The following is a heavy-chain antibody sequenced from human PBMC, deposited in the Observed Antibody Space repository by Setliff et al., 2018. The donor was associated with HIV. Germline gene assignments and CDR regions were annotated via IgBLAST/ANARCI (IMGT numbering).Heavy chain of an antibody. Sequence: GASVKVSCKASGYTFTSYGISWVRQAPGQGLEWMGWISAYNGNTDYAQKFQGRVTMTTDKSTSTAYMELRSLRSDDTAVYYCVREYYDFWGGYSDAFQIWGQGTMVTVSS. V-gene: IGHV1-18*01. D-gene: IGHD3-3*01. CDR1: GYTFTSYG. CDR2: ISAYNGNT. CDR3: VREYYDFWGGYSDAFQI. J-gene: IGHJ3*02.